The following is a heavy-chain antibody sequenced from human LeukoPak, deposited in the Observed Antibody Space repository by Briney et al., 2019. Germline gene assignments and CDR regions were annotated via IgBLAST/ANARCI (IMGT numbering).Heavy chain of an antibody. J-gene: IGHJ5*02. CDR1: GYTFTSYG. CDR2: ISAYNGNT. CDR3: ARDFWVGYSSSWYVNWFDP. V-gene: IGHV1-18*01. Sequence: ASVKVSCKASGYTFTSYGISWVRQAPGQGLEWMGWISAYNGNTNYAQKLQGRVTMTTDTSTSTAYMELRSLRSDDTAVYYCARDFWVGYSSSWYVNWFDPWGQGTLFTVSS. D-gene: IGHD6-13*01.